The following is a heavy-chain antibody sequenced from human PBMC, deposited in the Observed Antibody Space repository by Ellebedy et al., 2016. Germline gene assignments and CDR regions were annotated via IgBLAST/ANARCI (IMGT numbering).Heavy chain of an antibody. CDR2: ISSSSSTM. J-gene: IGHJ4*02. V-gene: IGHV3-11*01. CDR3: ARGGYYTLHFDS. CDR1: EFTFSQYW. D-gene: IGHD3-3*01. Sequence: GESLKISXVASEFTFSQYWMSWVRQAPGKGLEWVSYISSSSSTMYSADSVKGRFTISRDNAKKSLYLQMTSLRAEDTAMYYCARGGYYTLHFDSWGQGTLVTVSS.